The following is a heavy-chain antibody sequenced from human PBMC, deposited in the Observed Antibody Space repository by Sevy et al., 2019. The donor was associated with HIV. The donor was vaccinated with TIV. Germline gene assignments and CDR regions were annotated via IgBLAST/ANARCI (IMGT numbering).Heavy chain of an antibody. CDR2: NYPGDSDT. D-gene: IGHD1-26*01. Sequence: GESLKISCKGSGYRFTSYWNGWVRPMPGKGLEWMGTNYPGDSDTRYSPSFQGQVTFSADKSISTAYLQWSSLKASDTAMYYGSRREGATMDYWGQGTLVTVSS. J-gene: IGHJ4*02. V-gene: IGHV5-51*01. CDR3: SRREGATMDY. CDR1: GYRFTSYW.